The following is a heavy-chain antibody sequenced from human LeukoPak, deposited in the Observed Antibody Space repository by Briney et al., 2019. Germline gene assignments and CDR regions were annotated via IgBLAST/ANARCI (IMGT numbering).Heavy chain of an antibody. CDR3: ARDPSTSQYYYYYYYMDV. D-gene: IGHD2-2*01. CDR1: EFSFSSYS. Sequence: GGSLRLSCEASEFSFSSYSLNWVRQAPGKGLEWVASISSSSSFIYYADSVKGRFTVSSDNAKNSLSLQMNSLRAEDTAVYYCARDPSTSQYYYYYYYMDVWGKGTTVTVSS. CDR2: ISSSSSFI. V-gene: IGHV3-21*01. J-gene: IGHJ6*03.